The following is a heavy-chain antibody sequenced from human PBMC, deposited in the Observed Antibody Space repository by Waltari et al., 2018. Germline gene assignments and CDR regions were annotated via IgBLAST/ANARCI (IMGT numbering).Heavy chain of an antibody. V-gene: IGHV4-34*01. CDR2: INHSGRT. CDR1: GVSLRGYY. CDR3: AGGMGVYDFWSGYYHPAEYFQH. J-gene: IGHJ1*01. Sequence: QVPLQQWGAGLLKPSETLSLPCAVYGVSLRGYYWSWMRQPPGKGLEWIGEINHSGRTNYNPSPKSRVTISVEPSKDQFFLKLGRGAAADPAGDFCAGGMGVYDFWSGYYHPAEYFQHWGQGTLGTVSS. D-gene: IGHD3-3*01.